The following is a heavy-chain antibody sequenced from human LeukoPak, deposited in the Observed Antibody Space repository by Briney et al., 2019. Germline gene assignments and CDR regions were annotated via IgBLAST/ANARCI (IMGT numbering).Heavy chain of an antibody. J-gene: IGHJ4*02. CDR2: ISYSART. CDR3: ARHLGGSSWFDY. Sequence: SETLSLTCAVSGGSISSSNYYWGWLRQPPGKGLEWIGSISYSARTYYNPSLKSRVTISVDTSKNQFSLKVGSVSASDTAVYYCARHLGGSSWFDYWGQGTLVTVSS. CDR1: GGSISSSNYY. D-gene: IGHD6-13*01. V-gene: IGHV4-39*01.